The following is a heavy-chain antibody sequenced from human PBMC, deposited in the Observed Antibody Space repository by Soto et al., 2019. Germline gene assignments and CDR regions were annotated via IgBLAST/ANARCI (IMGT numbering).Heavy chain of an antibody. CDR3: ARKLYCSGGSCPLFLY. J-gene: IGHJ4*02. Sequence: SETLSLTCTVSGGSISSSSYYWGWIRQPPGKGLEWIGSIYYSGSTYYNPSLKSRVTISVDTSKNQFSLKLSSVTAADTAVYYCARKLYCSGGSCPLFLYSGQGTLVTVPS. CDR1: GGSISSSSYY. V-gene: IGHV4-39*01. CDR2: IYYSGST. D-gene: IGHD2-15*01.